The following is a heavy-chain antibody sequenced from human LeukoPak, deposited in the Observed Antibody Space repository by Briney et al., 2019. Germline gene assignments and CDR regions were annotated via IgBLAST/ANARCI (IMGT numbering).Heavy chain of an antibody. CDR1: GFTFSNYE. Sequence: GGSLILSCAASGFTFSNYEMNWVRQAPGKGLEWLSYISSSGSNKYYADSVKGRFTISRDNAKTSLYLQMNSLRAEDTAVYYCARAGSYYGDYPLFGYWGQGTVVTVSS. D-gene: IGHD4-17*01. CDR3: ARAGSYYGDYPLFGY. J-gene: IGHJ4*02. V-gene: IGHV3-48*03. CDR2: ISSSGSNK.